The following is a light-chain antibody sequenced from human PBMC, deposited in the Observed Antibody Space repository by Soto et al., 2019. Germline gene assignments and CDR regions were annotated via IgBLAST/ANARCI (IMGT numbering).Light chain of an antibody. CDR1: SSDVGTYNR. CDR2: EVN. Sequence: QSALTQPPSVSGSPGQSVIISCTGTSSDVGTYNRVSWYQQPPGTAPKLMIFEVNNRPAGVPDRFSGSKSGNTASLTISGLQAEDEAVYYWSSYTSSSTYVFGTGTKLTVL. J-gene: IGLJ1*01. CDR3: SSYTSSSTYV. V-gene: IGLV2-18*02.